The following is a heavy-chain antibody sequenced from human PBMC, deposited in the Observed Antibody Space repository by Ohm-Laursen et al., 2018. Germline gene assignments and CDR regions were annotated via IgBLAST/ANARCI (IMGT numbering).Heavy chain of an antibody. D-gene: IGHD2-15*01. CDR3: ASAHQYCSATTCNGGSGF. CDR1: GFTFSSYS. J-gene: IGHJ4*02. CDR2: INQDGSEK. V-gene: IGHV3-7*01. Sequence: SLRLSCAASGFTFSSYSMNWVRQAPGKGLEWVANINQDGSEKYYVDSVKGRFTISRDNAKDSLDLQMTSLRVEDTALYYCASAHQYCSATTCNGGSGFWGQGTLVTVSS.